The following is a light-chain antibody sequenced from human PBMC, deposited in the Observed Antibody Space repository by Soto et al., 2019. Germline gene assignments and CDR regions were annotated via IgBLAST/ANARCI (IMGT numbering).Light chain of an antibody. CDR1: QTVSTSY. CDR3: HQYGSSPFT. CDR2: ATS. V-gene: IGKV3-20*01. J-gene: IGKJ4*01. Sequence: EIVLTQSPGTLSLSPGERATLSCRASQTVSTSYFAWYQQKPGQAPRRLIYATSNRATGFPDRFSGRGSGTDFSLTITRLEPEDFAVYYCHQYGSSPFTFGGGTKVEIK.